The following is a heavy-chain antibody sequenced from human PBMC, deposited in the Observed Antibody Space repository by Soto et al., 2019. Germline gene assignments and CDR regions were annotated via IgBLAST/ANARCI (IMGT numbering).Heavy chain of an antibody. CDR1: GYTFTNYG. J-gene: IGHJ4*02. V-gene: IGHV1-3*01. Sequence: ASVKVSCKASGYTFTNYGISWVRQAPGQRLEWMGWINAGNGNTKYSQKFQGRVTITRDTSASAAYMELSSLGSEDTAVYYCARAVAVAADFDYWGQGTLVTVSS. D-gene: IGHD6-19*01. CDR3: ARAVAVAADFDY. CDR2: INAGNGNT.